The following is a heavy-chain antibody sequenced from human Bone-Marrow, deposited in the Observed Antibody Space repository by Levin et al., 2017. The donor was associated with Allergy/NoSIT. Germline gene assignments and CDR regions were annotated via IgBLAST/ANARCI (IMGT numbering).Heavy chain of an antibody. V-gene: IGHV3-72*01. D-gene: IGHD2-2*01. CDR2: TRNKANIYTT. CDR1: GFSFNDHS. J-gene: IGHJ4*02. CDR3: AREGGSSAYYIDFDY. Sequence: SCAASGFSFNDHSMNWVRQAPGKGLEWVGRTRNKANIYTTEYAASVKGRFTISRDDSMSSLFLQMNSLQPEDTAVYYCAREGGSSAYYIDFDYWGQGTLVTVSS.